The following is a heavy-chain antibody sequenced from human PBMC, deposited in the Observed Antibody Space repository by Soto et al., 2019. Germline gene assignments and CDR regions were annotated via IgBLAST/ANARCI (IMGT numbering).Heavy chain of an antibody. CDR2: INPNSGGT. CDR3: ARATYCSSTSCYYRYYFDY. J-gene: IGHJ4*02. V-gene: IGHV1-2*04. Sequence: VASVKVSCKASGYTFTGYYMHWVRQAPGQGLEWMGWINPNSGGTNYAQKFQGWVTMTRDTSISTAYMELSRLRSDDTAVYYCARATYCSSTSCYYRYYFDYWGQGTLVTVSS. CDR1: GYTFTGYY. D-gene: IGHD2-2*01.